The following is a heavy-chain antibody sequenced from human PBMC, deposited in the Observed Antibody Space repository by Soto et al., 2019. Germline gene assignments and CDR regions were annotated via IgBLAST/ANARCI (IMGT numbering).Heavy chain of an antibody. V-gene: IGHV3-23*01. D-gene: IGHD3-16*01. CDR3: AKKAEISVRRCFFDL. J-gene: IGHJ4*02. CDR2: MNGGGGST. Sequence: GGSLRLSCAASGFTFGSYTMSWVRQAPGKGLEWVSSMNGGGGSTYYADSVQGRFTISRDNSKNTLYLQMNSLRVEDTAVYYWAKKAEISVRRCFFDLWGQGTLVTVSS. CDR1: GFTFGSYT.